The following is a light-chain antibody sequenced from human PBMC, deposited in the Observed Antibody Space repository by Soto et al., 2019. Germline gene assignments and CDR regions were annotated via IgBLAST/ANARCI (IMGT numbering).Light chain of an antibody. Sequence: EIVLTQSPGTLSLSPGDRATLSCRASQTLRSGYLAWYQHKPGQAPRLLIYDVSSRATGIPDRFSGSGSGTDFTLTISDLEPADFGLYYCQQRLNWPPGFGQGTKV. V-gene: IGKV3D-20*02. CDR1: QTLRSGY. CDR3: QQRLNWPPG. CDR2: DVS. J-gene: IGKJ1*01.